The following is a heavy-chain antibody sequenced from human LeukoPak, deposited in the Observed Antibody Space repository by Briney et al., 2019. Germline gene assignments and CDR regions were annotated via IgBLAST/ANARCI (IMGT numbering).Heavy chain of an antibody. CDR1: GFTFSIYW. V-gene: IGHV3-7*01. D-gene: IGHD3-10*01. Sequence: GGSLRLSCAASGFTFSIYWMSWVRQAPGKGLEWVANTKQDGSQKYYVDSVKGRFTISRDNAKNSLYLQMNSLRAEDTAVYYCARHYGSGTYYYYFDYWGQGTLVTVSS. J-gene: IGHJ4*02. CDR3: ARHYGSGTYYYYFDY. CDR2: TKQDGSQK.